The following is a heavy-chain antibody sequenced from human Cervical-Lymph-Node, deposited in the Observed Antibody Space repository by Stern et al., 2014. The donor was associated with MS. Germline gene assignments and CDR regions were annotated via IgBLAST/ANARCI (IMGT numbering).Heavy chain of an antibody. D-gene: IGHD3-10*01. J-gene: IGHJ4*02. CDR2: ISGSGGST. CDR3: AKDTGPVVLWFGESFDY. CDR1: GFTFSSYA. V-gene: IGHV3-23*04. Sequence: EVQLVESGGGLVQPGGSLRLSCAASGFTFSSYAMSWVRQAPGKGLEWVSAISGSGGSTYYADSVKGRFTISRDNSKNTLYLQMNSLRAEDTAVYYCAKDTGPVVLWFGESFDYWGQGTLVTVSS.